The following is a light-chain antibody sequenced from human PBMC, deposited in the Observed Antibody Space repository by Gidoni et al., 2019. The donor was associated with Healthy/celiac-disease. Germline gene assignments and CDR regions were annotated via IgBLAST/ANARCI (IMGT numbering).Light chain of an antibody. CDR2: DAS. Sequence: EIVLTQSPATLSLSPGERATLSCRASQSVRSYLACYQQKPGQAPRLLIYDASNRATGIPARFSGSGSVTDFTLTISSLEPEDFAVYYCQQRSNFTFGQXTRLEIK. CDR3: QQRSNFT. V-gene: IGKV3-11*01. J-gene: IGKJ5*01. CDR1: QSVRSY.